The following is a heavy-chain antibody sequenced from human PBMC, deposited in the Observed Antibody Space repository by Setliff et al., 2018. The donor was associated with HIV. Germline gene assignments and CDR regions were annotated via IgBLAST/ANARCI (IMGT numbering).Heavy chain of an antibody. J-gene: IGHJ4*02. CDR3: ARKGYYSDSSGYYPLPFDS. Sequence: GGSLRLSCAASGFTFDDYAMHWVRQAPGKGLEWVSGISWNSGSIGYADSVKGRFTISRDNAKNSLYLQMNSLRAEDTAVYYCARKGYYSDSSGYYPLPFDSWGQGTLVTVSS. CDR1: GFTFDDYA. CDR2: ISWNSGSI. V-gene: IGHV3-9*01. D-gene: IGHD3-22*01.